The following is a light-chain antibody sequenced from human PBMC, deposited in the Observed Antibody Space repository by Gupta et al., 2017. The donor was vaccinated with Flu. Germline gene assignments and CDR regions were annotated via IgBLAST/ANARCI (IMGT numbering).Light chain of an antibody. J-gene: IGLJ1*01. CDR3: QAGDSTTGV. CDR2: KDT. CDR1: NLGDKY. V-gene: IGLV3-1*01. Sequence: SYELTQPPSVSVSPGQTASITCSGDNLGDKYASWYQQKPGQSPVLVIYKDTKRPSGIPERFSGSNSGNTATLTISGTQAMDEAYYYCQAGDSTTGVFGTGTKVTVL.